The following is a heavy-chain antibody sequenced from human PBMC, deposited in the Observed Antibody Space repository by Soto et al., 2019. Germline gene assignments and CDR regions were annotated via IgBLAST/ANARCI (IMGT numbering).Heavy chain of an antibody. D-gene: IGHD1-26*01. V-gene: IGHV3-30-3*01. CDR2: ISYDGSHK. CDR1: GFTFSSYT. J-gene: IGHJ4*02. Sequence: QVLLVESGGGVVQPGRSLRLSCAASGFTFSSYTMHWVRQAPCKGLEWVALISYDGSHKYSADSVKGRFTISRDNSKNTLYLQMNSLRAEDTAVYYCASGSYRSLGDYWGQGPLVTVSS. CDR3: ASGSYRSLGDY.